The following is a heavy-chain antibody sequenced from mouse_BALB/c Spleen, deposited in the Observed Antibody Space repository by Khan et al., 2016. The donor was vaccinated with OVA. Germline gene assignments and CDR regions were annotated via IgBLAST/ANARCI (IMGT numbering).Heavy chain of an antibody. J-gene: IGHJ4*01. D-gene: IGHD2-3*01. CDR2: IWSDGST. V-gene: IGHV2-6*02. Sequence: QVQLKESGPGLVAPSQSLSITCTVSGFSLTNYGVHWVRQPPGKGLEWLVVIWSDGSTNYNSVLKSRLSISKDNSKSQVFLKMNSLQTDDTAMYYCARWFDGYSSLYAMDYWGQGTSGTVSS. CDR1: GFSLTNYG. CDR3: ARWFDGYSSLYAMDY.